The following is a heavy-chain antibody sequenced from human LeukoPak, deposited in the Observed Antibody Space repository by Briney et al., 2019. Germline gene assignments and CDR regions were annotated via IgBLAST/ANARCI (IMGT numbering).Heavy chain of an antibody. CDR2: IIPIFGTA. V-gene: IGHV1-69*06. CDR3: ARDKDAYYYDSSGYSKFDP. D-gene: IGHD3-22*01. CDR1: GYTFTGYY. Sequence: GASVKVSCKASGYTFTGYYMHWVRQAPGQGLEWMGGIIPIFGTANYAQKFQGRVTITADKSTSTAYMELSSLRSEDTAVYYRARDKDAYYYDSSGYSKFDPWGQGTLVTVSS. J-gene: IGHJ5*02.